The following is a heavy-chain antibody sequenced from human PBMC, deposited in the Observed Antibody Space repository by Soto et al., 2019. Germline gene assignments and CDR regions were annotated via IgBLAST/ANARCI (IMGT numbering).Heavy chain of an antibody. Sequence: PSETLSLTCTVSGGSISSSSYYWGWIRQPPGKGLEWIGSIYYSGSTYYNPSLKSRVTISVDTSKNQFSLKLSSVTAADTAVYYCAREGARYCSSTSCYPYGMDVWGQGTTVTVSS. J-gene: IGHJ6*02. CDR2: IYYSGST. V-gene: IGHV4-39*02. CDR3: AREGARYCSSTSCYPYGMDV. D-gene: IGHD2-2*01. CDR1: GGSISSSSYY.